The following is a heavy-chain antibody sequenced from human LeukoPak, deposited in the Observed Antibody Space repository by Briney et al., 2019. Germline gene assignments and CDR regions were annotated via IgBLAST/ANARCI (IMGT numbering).Heavy chain of an antibody. CDR3: AKNPSYQGDS. Sequence: PGGSLRLSCAASGFTFSSYAMSWVRQAPGKGLEWVSAISGVGGITFYADSVKGRFTIARDNSKNTLYLQMNSLRAEDTAVYYCAKNPSYQGDSWGQGTLVTVSS. J-gene: IGHJ4*02. D-gene: IGHD3-16*02. CDR1: GFTFSSYA. V-gene: IGHV3-23*01. CDR2: ISGVGGIT.